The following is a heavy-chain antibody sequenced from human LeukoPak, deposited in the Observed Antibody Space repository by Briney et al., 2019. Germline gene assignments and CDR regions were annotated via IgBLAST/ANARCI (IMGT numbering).Heavy chain of an antibody. CDR3: ARGDIAAAGTIDC. D-gene: IGHD6-13*01. J-gene: IGHJ4*02. CDR2: IIPIFGTA. CDR1: GGTFSSYA. Sequence: ASVKVSCKASGGTFSSYAISWVRQAPGQGLEWMGGIIPIFGTANYAQKFQGSVTITADESTSTAYMELSSLRSEDTAVYYCARGDIAAAGTIDCWGQGTLVTVSS. V-gene: IGHV1-69*13.